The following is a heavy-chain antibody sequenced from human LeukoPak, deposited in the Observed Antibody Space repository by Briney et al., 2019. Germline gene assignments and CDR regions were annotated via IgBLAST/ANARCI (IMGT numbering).Heavy chain of an antibody. CDR1: DDSITMYY. D-gene: IGHD4-17*01. J-gene: IGHJ4*02. CDR2: IYYSGST. CDR3: ARDMVTTRYYYFDY. Sequence: PSETLSLTCTVSDDSITMYYWTWIRQPPGKGLEWIGSIYYSGSTYYNPSLKSRVTISVDTSKNQFSLKLSSVTAADTAVYYCARDMVTTRYYYFDYWGQGTLVTVSS. V-gene: IGHV4-38-2*02.